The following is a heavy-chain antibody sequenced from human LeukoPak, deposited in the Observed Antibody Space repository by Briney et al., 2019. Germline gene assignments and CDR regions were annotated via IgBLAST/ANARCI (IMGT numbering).Heavy chain of an antibody. J-gene: IGHJ5*02. V-gene: IGHV1-3*01. CDR2: INAGNGNT. CDR3: ARNLGSGWYGVRFDP. Sequence: ASVKVSCKASGYTFTSYAMHWVRQAPGQRLEWMGWINAGNGNTKYSQKFQGRVTITRDTSASTAYMELSSLRSEDTAVYYCARNLGSGWYGVRFDPWGQGTLVTVSS. CDR1: GYTFTSYA. D-gene: IGHD6-19*01.